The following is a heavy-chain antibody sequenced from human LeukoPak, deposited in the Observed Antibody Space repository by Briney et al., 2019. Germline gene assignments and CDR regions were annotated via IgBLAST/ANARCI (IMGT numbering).Heavy chain of an antibody. Sequence: SQTLSLTCTVSGGSISSYYWSWIRQPPGKGLEWIGYIYYSGSTSYNPSLKSRVTISVDTSKNQFSLKLSSVTAADTAVYYCARPLTGTSLIFDYWGQGTLVSVSS. V-gene: IGHV4-59*01. CDR3: ARPLTGTSLIFDY. CDR2: IYYSGST. D-gene: IGHD1-7*01. J-gene: IGHJ4*02. CDR1: GGSISSYY.